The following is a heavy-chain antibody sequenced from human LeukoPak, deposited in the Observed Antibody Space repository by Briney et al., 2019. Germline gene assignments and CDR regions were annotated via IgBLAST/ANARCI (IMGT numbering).Heavy chain of an antibody. CDR2: ISSSSSYI. J-gene: IGHJ4*02. Sequence: GGSLRLSCAASGFTFSSYSMNWVRQAPGKGLEWVSSISSSSSYIYYADSVKGRFTISRDNAKNSLYLQMNSLRAEDTAVYYCARGYYGSGSSCDYWGQGTLVTVSS. CDR3: ARGYYGSGSSCDY. CDR1: GFTFSSYS. V-gene: IGHV3-21*01. D-gene: IGHD3-10*01.